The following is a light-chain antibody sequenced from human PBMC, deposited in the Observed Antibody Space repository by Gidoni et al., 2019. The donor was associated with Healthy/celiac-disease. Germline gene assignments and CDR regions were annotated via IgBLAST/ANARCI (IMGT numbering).Light chain of an antibody. V-gene: IGKV3-11*01. Sequence: EIVLTQSPATLSLSPGERAPLSCRASQSVSSYLAWYQQKPGQAPRLLIYDASNRATGIPARFSGSGSGTDFTLTISSLEPEDFAVYYCQQRSNWPGAFGQGTKLEIK. CDR2: DAS. CDR1: QSVSSY. J-gene: IGKJ2*01. CDR3: QQRSNWPGA.